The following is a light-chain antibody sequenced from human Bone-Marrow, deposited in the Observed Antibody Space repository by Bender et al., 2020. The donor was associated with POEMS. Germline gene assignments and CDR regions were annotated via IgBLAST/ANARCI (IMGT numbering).Light chain of an antibody. J-gene: IGLJ2*01. CDR1: KLGEEY. CDR3: QSWGSNTGV. CDR2: QDT. V-gene: IGLV3-1*01. Sequence: SYELTQPPSVSVSPGQTATITCSGEKLGEEYACWYQQKPGQSPVVVIYQDTKRPSGIPERFSGSTSGNTASLTISGTQTMDEAYYYCQSWGSNTGVFGGGTKLTLL.